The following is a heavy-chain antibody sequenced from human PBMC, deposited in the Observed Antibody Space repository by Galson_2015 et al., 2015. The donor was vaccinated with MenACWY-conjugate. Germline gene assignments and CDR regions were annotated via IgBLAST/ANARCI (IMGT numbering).Heavy chain of an antibody. D-gene: IGHD2/OR15-2a*01. CDR2: ITSSGGTT. V-gene: IGHV3-23*01. CDR1: GFTFSTHW. CDR3: AKNGNYFGMGFDY. J-gene: IGHJ4*02. Sequence: SLRLSCAASGFTFSTHWMSWVRQAPGKGLEWVSVITSSGGTTYYADSVRGRFTISRDNPKNTLYLQMDTLRAEDTATYYCAKNGNYFGMGFDYWGQGTLVT.